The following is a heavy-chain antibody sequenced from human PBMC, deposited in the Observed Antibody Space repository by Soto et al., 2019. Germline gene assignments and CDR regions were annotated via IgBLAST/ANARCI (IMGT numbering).Heavy chain of an antibody. J-gene: IGHJ4*02. Sequence: QVQLVQSGAEVKKPGSSVKVSCKASGGTFSSYAISWVRQAPGQGLEWMGGIIPIFGTENYEQKFQGRVTITAEESTSTAYMELSSLRSEDTAVYYCARLLHGYSPVFDYWGQGTLVTVSS. CDR2: IIPIFGTE. D-gene: IGHD5-18*01. CDR3: ARLLHGYSPVFDY. V-gene: IGHV1-69*12. CDR1: GGTFSSYA.